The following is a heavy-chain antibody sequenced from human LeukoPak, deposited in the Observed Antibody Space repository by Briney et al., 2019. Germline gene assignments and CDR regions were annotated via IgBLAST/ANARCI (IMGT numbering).Heavy chain of an antibody. CDR2: ISAYNGNT. Sequence: ASVKVSCKASGYTFTSYGISWVRQAPGQGLEWMGWISAYNGNTNYAQKLQGRVTMTTDTSTSTAYMELRSLGSDDTAVYYCARDLVPVYYYYYGMDVWGQGTTVTVSS. CDR1: GYTFTSYG. CDR3: ARDLVPVYYYYYGMDV. J-gene: IGHJ6*02. D-gene: IGHD2-2*01. V-gene: IGHV1-18*01.